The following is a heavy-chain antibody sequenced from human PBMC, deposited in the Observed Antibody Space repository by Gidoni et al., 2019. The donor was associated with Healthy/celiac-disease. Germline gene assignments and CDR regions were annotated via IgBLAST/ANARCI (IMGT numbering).Heavy chain of an antibody. CDR2: IRYDGSNK. CDR1: GFTCSTYG. CDR3: AKAPRVRGVPRDRVPDY. D-gene: IGHD3-10*01. Sequence: QVQLVESGGGVVQPGGALGPSSEESGFTCSTYGMHWVRQAPGKGLEWVAFIRYDGSNKYYADSVKGRFTISRDNSKNTLYLQMNSLRAEDTAVYYCAKAPRVRGVPRDRVPDYWGQGTLVTVSS. J-gene: IGHJ4*02. V-gene: IGHV3-30*02.